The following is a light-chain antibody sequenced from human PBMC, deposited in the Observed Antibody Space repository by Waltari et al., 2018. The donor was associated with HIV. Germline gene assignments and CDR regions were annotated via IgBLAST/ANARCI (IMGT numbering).Light chain of an antibody. CDR3: QSYDSSNHWV. J-gene: IGLJ3*02. CDR1: SGSIASNY. V-gene: IGLV6-57*01. CDR2: EDN. Sequence: NFMLTQPHSVSESPGKTITISCTRSSGSIASNYAQWYQQRQGSSPPTVIYEDNQRPSVVPDRFSGSIDSSSNSASLTISGLKTEDEADYYCQSYDSSNHWVFGGGTKLTVL.